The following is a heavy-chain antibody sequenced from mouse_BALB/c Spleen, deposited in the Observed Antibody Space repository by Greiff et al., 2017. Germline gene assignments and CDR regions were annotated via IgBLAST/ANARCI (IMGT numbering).Heavy chain of an antibody. CDR1: GYSITSDYA. CDR2: ISYSGST. D-gene: IGHD2-3*01. J-gene: IGHJ2*01. V-gene: IGHV3-2*02. CDR3: ARRVYDGYYGYFDY. Sequence: EVQLQQSGPGLVKPSQSLSLTCTVTGYSITSDYAWNWIRQFPGNKLEWMGYISYSGSTSYNPSLKSRISITRDTSKNQFFLQLNSVTTEDTATYYCARRVYDGYYGYFDYWGQGTTLTVSS.